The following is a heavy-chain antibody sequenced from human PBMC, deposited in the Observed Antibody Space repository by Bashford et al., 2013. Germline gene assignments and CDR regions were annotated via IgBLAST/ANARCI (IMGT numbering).Heavy chain of an antibody. CDR2: IIPILGIA. CDR1: GGTFHTFA. Sequence: VASVKVSCKASGGTFHTFAISWVRQVPGQGLEWMGGIIPILGIANYAQMFQGRVTITADESTTTVYMELSSLRPQDTAVYYCAKDARAGTLDYYYGLDVWGQGTTVTVSS. D-gene: IGHD1-1*01. CDR3: AKDARAGTLDYYYGLDV. V-gene: IGHV1-69*10. J-gene: IGHJ6*02.